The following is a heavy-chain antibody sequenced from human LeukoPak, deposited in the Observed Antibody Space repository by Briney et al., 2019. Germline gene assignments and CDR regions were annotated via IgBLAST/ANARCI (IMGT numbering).Heavy chain of an antibody. Sequence: SGTLSLTCAVSGGSISSSNWWSWVRQPPGKGLEWIGEIYHSGSTNYNPSLKSRVTISVDKSKNQFSLKLSSVTAADTAVYYCARDCSGGSCPLSDYYYTVWTSGAKGPRSPSP. CDR1: GGSISSSNW. CDR2: IYHSGST. CDR3: ARDCSGGSCPLSDYYYTVWTS. D-gene: IGHD2-15*01. V-gene: IGHV4-4*02. J-gene: IGHJ6*02.